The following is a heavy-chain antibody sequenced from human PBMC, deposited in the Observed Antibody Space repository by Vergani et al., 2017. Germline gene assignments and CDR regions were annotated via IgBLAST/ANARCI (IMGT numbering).Heavy chain of an antibody. Sequence: EVQLVESGGGLVQPGGSLRLSCAASGFTFSSYWMSWVRQAPGKGLEWVANIKQDGSEKYYVDSVKGRFTISRDNAKNSLYLQMNSLRAEDTAVYYCARGRAVAGSLYGMDVWGQGTTVTVSS. V-gene: IGHV3-7*01. CDR1: GFTFSSYW. J-gene: IGHJ6*02. CDR2: IKQDGSEK. D-gene: IGHD6-19*01. CDR3: ARGRAVAGSLYGMDV.